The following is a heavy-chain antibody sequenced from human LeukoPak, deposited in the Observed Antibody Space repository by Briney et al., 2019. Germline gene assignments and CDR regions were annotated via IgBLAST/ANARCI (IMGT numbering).Heavy chain of an antibody. V-gene: IGHV3-48*03. CDR1: GFTFSSYE. CDR3: AKDLVSGWFGELSSYFDY. Sequence: GPLRLSCAASGFTFSSYEMNWVRQAPGKGLEWVSYISSSGSTIYYADSVKGRFTISRDNAKNSLYLQMNSLRAEDTAVYYCAKDLVSGWFGELSSYFDYWGQGTLVTVSS. J-gene: IGHJ4*02. D-gene: IGHD3-10*01. CDR2: ISSSGSTI.